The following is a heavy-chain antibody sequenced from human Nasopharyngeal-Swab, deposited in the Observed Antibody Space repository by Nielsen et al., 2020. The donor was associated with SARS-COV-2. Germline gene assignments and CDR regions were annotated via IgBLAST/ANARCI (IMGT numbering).Heavy chain of an antibody. D-gene: IGHD3-3*01. J-gene: IGHJ6*03. V-gene: IGHV3-21*01. CDR1: GFTFSSYS. CDR2: ISSSSSYI. Sequence: GGSLRLSCAASGFTFSSYSMNWVRQAPGKWLEWFSSISSSSSYIYYADSVKGRFTISRDNAENSLYLQMNSLRAEDTAVYYCARDGVTIFGVVGYYYYMDVWGKGTTVTVSS. CDR3: ARDGVTIFGVVGYYYYMDV.